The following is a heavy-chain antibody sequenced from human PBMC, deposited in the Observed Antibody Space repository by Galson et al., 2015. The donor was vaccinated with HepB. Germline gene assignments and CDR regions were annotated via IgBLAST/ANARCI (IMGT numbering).Heavy chain of an antibody. J-gene: IGHJ4*02. V-gene: IGHV1-46*04. D-gene: IGHD2-21*02. CDR3: ARDIVVLADQRGLEY. CDR1: GYTFTSYY. Sequence: SVKVSCKASGYTFTSYYIHWVRQAPGQGLEWMGLVNPSGGGTSYAQNLQGRVTMTRDMSGNTVYVELSSLRSEDTAVYYCARDIVVLADQRGLEYWGQGTLVTVSS. CDR2: VNPSGGGT.